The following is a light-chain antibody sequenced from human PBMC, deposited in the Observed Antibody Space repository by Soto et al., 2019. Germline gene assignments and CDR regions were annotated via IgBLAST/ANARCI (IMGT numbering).Light chain of an antibody. V-gene: IGKV1D-16*01. Sequence: DIQLTQSPYSVSASVGDRVTIACRASQGITNRLAWYQQKPGKAPKLLIYEASSLQSGVPSRISGSGSGTDFTLTISSLQPEDFATYYCQHYNSYSEAFGQGTKVDIK. CDR2: EAS. J-gene: IGKJ1*01. CDR1: QGITNR. CDR3: QHYNSYSEA.